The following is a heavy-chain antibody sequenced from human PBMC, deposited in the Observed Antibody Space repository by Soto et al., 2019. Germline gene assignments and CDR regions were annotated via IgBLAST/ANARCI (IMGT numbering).Heavy chain of an antibody. J-gene: IGHJ4*02. D-gene: IGHD3-22*01. Sequence: QVQLVQSGAEVKKPGSSVKVSCKASGGTFSSYAISWVRQAPGQGLEWMGGIIPIFGTANYAQKFQGRVTVTAGESTSAGYRELSSLRSEDTAVYYCARDRERYYDSSGYYFGFDYWGQGTLVTVSS. CDR2: IIPIFGTA. V-gene: IGHV1-69*12. CDR1: GGTFSSYA. CDR3: ARDRERYYDSSGYYFGFDY.